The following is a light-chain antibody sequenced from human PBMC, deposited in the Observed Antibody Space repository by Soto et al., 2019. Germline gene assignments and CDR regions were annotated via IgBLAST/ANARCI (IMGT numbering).Light chain of an antibody. CDR1: SSDVGGYNY. V-gene: IGLV2-14*01. Sequence: QSALTPPASVSGSPGQSITISCTGTSSDVGGYNYVSWYQQHPGKAPKLMIYEVSNRPTGVSNRFSGSKSGNTASLTISGLQAEDEADYYCSSYTSSSTLFGGGTKVTVL. CDR3: SSYTSSSTL. J-gene: IGLJ2*01. CDR2: EVS.